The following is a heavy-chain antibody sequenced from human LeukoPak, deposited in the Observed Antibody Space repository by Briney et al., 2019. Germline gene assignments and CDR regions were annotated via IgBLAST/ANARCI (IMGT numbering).Heavy chain of an antibody. Sequence: SGSGPTLVNPTQTLTLTCTLSGLSLSTSGMCVSRIRQPPGKALEWLARIDWEDDKAYSTSLKTRLTISKDTSKNQVVLTMTNMDPVDTATYYCARARVRPTNDAFDIWGQGIMVTVSS. CDR1: GLSLSTSGMC. J-gene: IGHJ3*02. CDR2: IDWEDDK. V-gene: IGHV2-70*11. CDR3: ARARVRPTNDAFDI. D-gene: IGHD6-6*01.